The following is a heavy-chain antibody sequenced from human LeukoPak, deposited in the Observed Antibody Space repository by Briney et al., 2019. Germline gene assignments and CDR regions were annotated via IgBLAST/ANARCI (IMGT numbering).Heavy chain of an antibody. D-gene: IGHD4-17*01. CDR1: GFTFSSYG. CDR2: ISYDGSNK. Sequence: GRSLRLSCAASGFTFSSYGMHWVRQAPGKGLEWVAVISYDGSNKYYADSVKGRFTISRDNSKNTLYLQMNSLRAEDTAVYYCAKSSYGDYVERMDVWGKGTTVTVSS. CDR3: AKSSYGDYVERMDV. J-gene: IGHJ6*04. V-gene: IGHV3-30*18.